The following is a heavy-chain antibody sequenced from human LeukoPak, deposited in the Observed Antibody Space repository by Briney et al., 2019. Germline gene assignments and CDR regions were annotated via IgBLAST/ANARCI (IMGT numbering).Heavy chain of an antibody. J-gene: IGHJ4*02. CDR3: AKDKRRGVLYYFDY. D-gene: IGHD3-10*01. V-gene: IGHV3-23*01. CDR2: ISGSGGST. CDR1: GFTFSSYC. Sequence: PGGSLRLSCAASGFTFSSYCMHWVRQAPGKGLVWVSAISGSGGSTYYADSVKGRFTISRDNSKNTLYLQMNSLRAEDTAVYYCAKDKRRGVLYYFDYWGQGTLVTVSS.